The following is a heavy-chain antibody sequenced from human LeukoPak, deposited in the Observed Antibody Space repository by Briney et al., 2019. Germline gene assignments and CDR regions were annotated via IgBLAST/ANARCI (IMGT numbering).Heavy chain of an antibody. Sequence: GGSLRLSCAASGFTFSSYWMTWVRQAPGKGLEWVANIKQDRSDKYYVDSVKGRFTISRDNAKNSLYLQMNSLRAEDTAVYYCARGGTWRGLQLNWYFDLWGRGTLVTVSS. CDR2: IKQDRSDK. CDR1: GFTFSSYW. J-gene: IGHJ2*01. V-gene: IGHV3-7*03. D-gene: IGHD1-1*01. CDR3: ARGGTWRGLQLNWYFDL.